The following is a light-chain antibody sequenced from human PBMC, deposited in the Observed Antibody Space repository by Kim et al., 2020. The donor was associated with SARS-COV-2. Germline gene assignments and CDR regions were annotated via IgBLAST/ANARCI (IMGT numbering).Light chain of an antibody. CDR3: SSYTSSNTLI. J-gene: IGLJ2*01. CDR1: SSDLGSYNR. CDR2: EVN. Sequence: GQSVTISCTGTSSDLGSYNRVSWYQQPPGTAPKLMIYEVNNRPSGVPNRFSGSKSGNTASLTISGLQAEDEADYYCSSYTSSNTLIFGGGTKVTVL. V-gene: IGLV2-18*02.